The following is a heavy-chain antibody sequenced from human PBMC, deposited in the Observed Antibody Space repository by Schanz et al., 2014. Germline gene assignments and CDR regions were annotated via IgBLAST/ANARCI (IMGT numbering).Heavy chain of an antibody. J-gene: IGHJ4*02. CDR2: ITPTLGKV. V-gene: IGHV1-69*10. D-gene: IGHD3-10*01. Sequence: QVQLVQSGPEVKKPGASVRLSCKASGYNFNRHDISWVRQAPGQGLEWMGWITPTLGKVDYAQKFQGRVTITADISTSTAYMELISLTSEDTAVYYCARDPQYYYGSGRGYWGQGTLVTVST. CDR1: GYNFNRHD. CDR3: ARDPQYYYGSGRGY.